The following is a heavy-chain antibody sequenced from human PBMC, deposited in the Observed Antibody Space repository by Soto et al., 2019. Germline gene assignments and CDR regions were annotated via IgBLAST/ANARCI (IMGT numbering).Heavy chain of an antibody. V-gene: IGHV4-34*01. CDR3: ARGRAAAGTLYYYYYGMDV. CDR1: GGSFSGYY. CDR2: INHSGST. Sequence: PSETLSLTCAVYGGSFSGYYWSWIRQPPGKGLGWIGEINHSGSTNYNPSLKSRVTISVDTSKNQFSLKLSSVTAADTAVYYRARGRAAAGTLYYYYYGMDVWGQGTTVTVSS. D-gene: IGHD6-13*01. J-gene: IGHJ6*02.